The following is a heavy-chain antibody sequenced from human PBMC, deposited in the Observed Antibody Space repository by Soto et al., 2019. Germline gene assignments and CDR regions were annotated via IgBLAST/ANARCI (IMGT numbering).Heavy chain of an antibody. J-gene: IGHJ5*01. V-gene: IGHV4-59*08. CDR1: GCSISSYY. D-gene: IGHD6-13*01. Sequence: PSETLSLTCTVSGCSISSYYWSWIRQPPGKGLEWIGYIYYSGSTNYNPSLKSRVTISVDTSKNQFSLKLSSVTAADTAVYYCARHELSSSWYDSWGQGTLVTVSS. CDR3: ARHELSSSWYDS. CDR2: IYYSGST.